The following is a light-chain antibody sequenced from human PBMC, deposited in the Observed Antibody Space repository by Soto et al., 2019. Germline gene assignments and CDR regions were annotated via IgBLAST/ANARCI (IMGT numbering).Light chain of an antibody. CDR2: GPS. CDR3: LQDISSPWT. J-gene: IGKJ1*01. Sequence: AIQMTHSPSSLSASVGDRVTISCRASQGIGNALGWSQQKPGKPPNVLLYGPSNLQSGVPPRFSGGGSGADYTLTIGSLEPGDSATYYCLQDISSPWTVSQETKVDIK. CDR1: QGIGNA. V-gene: IGKV1-6*01.